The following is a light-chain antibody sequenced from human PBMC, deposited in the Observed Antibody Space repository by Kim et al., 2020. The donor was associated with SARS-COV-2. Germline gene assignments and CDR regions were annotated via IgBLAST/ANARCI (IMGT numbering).Light chain of an antibody. V-gene: IGLV3-19*01. J-gene: IGLJ3*02. CDR3: NSRDSSGNHWV. Sequence: LGQKVRITCQGDSLRSYYASWYQHKPGQAPVLVIYGKNNRPSGVPDRFAGSSSGNAASLTITGAQAEDEADYYCNSRDSSGNHWVFGGGTQLTVL. CDR1: SLRSYY. CDR2: GKN.